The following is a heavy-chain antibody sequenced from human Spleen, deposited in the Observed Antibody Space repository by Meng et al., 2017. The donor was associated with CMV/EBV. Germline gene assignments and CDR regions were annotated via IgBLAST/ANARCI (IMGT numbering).Heavy chain of an antibody. D-gene: IGHD2-15*01. CDR3: ACSAY. CDR1: GFSFIDYY. V-gene: IGHV3-11*04. J-gene: IGHJ4*02. CDR2: ISSSGSTM. Sequence: GGSLRLSCAASGFSFIDYYMYWIRQAPGKGLEWVSYISSSGSTMYYADSVKGRFTISRDNAKNSLYLQMNSLRAEHAAVYYCACSAYWGQVTLVTVSS.